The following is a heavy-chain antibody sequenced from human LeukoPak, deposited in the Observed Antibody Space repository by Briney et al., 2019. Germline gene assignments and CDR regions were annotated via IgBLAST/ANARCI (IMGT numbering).Heavy chain of an antibody. CDR1: GYTFTSYG. V-gene: IGHV1-18*01. J-gene: IGHJ4*02. D-gene: IGHD4-17*01. CDR2: ISAYNGNT. CDR3: ARVKDGLYGDHVIDY. Sequence: ASVKVSYKASGYTFTSYGISRVRQAPGQGLEWMGWISAYNGNTNYAQKLQGRVTMTTDTSTSTAYMELRSLRSDDTAVYYCARVKDGLYGDHVIDYWGQGTLVTVSS.